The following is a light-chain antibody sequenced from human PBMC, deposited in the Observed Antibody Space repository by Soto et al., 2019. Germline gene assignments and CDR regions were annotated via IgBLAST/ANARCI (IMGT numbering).Light chain of an antibody. CDR2: DAS. CDR1: QGISSA. CDR3: QQFNSYPVT. Sequence: AIQLTQSPSSLSASVGDRVTITCRASQGISSALAWYQQKPGKAPKLLIYDASTLESGVPSRFSGSGSGTDFTLAISSLQPEDFATYYCQQFNSYPVTFGGGSKVEIK. J-gene: IGKJ4*01. V-gene: IGKV1-13*02.